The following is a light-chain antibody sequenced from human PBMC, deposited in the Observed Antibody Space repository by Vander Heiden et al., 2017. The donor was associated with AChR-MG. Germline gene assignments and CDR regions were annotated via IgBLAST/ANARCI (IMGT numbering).Light chain of an antibody. Sequence: DIQMTQSPSSLSASVGDRVTITCRASQTIRGYLNWYRQKPGKAPKLVIYAASTLQSGVPSRFSGSGSETDFTLTISSLQPEDFATYYCQESYSTPRTFGQGTKVEVK. CDR2: AAS. J-gene: IGKJ1*01. CDR3: QESYSTPRT. V-gene: IGKV1-39*01. CDR1: QTIRGY.